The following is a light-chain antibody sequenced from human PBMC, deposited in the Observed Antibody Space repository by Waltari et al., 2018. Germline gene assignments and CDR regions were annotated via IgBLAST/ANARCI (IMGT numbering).Light chain of an antibody. CDR2: RDN. Sequence: QSVLTQSPSASGTPGQRVTISCSGSSSNIGRDYVYWYQQLPGTAPKLLIARDNRRPSGVPDRFSGSKSGTSASLAIRGLRSEDEADYYCASWDNSLSGRVFGGGTKLTVL. CDR1: SSNIGRDY. V-gene: IGLV1-47*01. CDR3: ASWDNSLSGRV. J-gene: IGLJ3*02.